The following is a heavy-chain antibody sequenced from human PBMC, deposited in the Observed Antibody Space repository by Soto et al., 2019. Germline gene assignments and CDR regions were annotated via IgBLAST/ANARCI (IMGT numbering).Heavy chain of an antibody. CDR2: IYYSGST. CDR3: AREVVSGAMTTVYFYYMDV. CDR1: GCSISSSSYY. Sequence: SETLSLTCTVSGCSISSSSYYWGWIRQPPGKGLEWIGSIYYSGSTYYNPSLKSRVTISVDTSKNQFSLKLSSVTAADTAVYYCAREVVSGAMTTVYFYYMDVWGKGTTVTVSS. D-gene: IGHD4-17*01. J-gene: IGHJ6*03. V-gene: IGHV4-39*02.